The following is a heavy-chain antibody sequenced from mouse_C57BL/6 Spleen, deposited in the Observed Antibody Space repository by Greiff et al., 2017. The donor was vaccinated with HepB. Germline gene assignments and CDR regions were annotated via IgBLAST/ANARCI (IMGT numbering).Heavy chain of an antibody. CDR1: GFTFSDYG. J-gene: IGHJ2*01. D-gene: IGHD1-1*01. V-gene: IGHV5-17*01. Sequence: EVKLVESGGGLVKPGGSLKLSCAASGFTFSDYGMHWVRQAPEKGLEWVAYISSGSSTIYYADTVKGRFTISRDNAKNTLFLQMTSLRSEDTAMYYCARMGITTVVALGYWGQGTTLTVSS. CDR3: ARMGITTVVALGY. CDR2: ISSGSSTI.